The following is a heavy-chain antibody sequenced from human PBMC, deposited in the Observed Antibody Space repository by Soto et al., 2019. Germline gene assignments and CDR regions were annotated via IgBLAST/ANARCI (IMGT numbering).Heavy chain of an antibody. CDR2: IYQSGST. V-gene: IGHV4-30-2*06. J-gene: IGHJ5*02. CDR3: ARDNSGCSNSDCYLSGWFDP. Sequence: QLQLRESGAGLVKPSETLSLTCTVSGGSISSGAYSWTWIRQSPGKGLEWLGFIYQSGSTNYSPSLKSRVSISIDKSKNQLSLNLRSVTAADTAVYYCARDNSGCSNSDCYLSGWFDPWGQGTLVTVSS. CDR1: GGSISSGAYS. D-gene: IGHD2-2*01.